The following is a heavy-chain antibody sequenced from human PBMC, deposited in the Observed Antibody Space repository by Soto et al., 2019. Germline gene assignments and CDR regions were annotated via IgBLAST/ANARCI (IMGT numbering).Heavy chain of an antibody. V-gene: IGHV4-39*01. J-gene: IGHJ6*02. CDR1: GGYISSSSYY. CDR2: IYYSGST. Sequence: PSETLSLTWTVSGGYISSSSYYRGWIRQPPGKGLEWIGSIYYSGSTYYNPSLKSRVTISVDTSKNQFSLKLSSVTAADTAVYYCARHELSSSWYYYGMDVWGQGTTVTVSS. D-gene: IGHD6-13*01. CDR3: ARHELSSSWYYYGMDV.